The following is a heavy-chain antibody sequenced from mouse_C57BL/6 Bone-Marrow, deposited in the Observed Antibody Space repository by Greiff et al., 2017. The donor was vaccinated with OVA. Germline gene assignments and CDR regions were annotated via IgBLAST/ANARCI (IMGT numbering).Heavy chain of an antibody. D-gene: IGHD1-1*01. J-gene: IGHJ3*01. Sequence: QVHVKQSGAELVRPGASVTLSCKASGYTFTDYEMHWVKQTPVHGLEWIGAIDPETGGTAYNQKFKGKAILTADKSSSTAYMELRSLTSEDSAVYYCTREGGLLPSWFAYWGQGTLVTVSA. CDR3: TREGGLLPSWFAY. CDR1: GYTFTDYE. V-gene: IGHV1-15*01. CDR2: IDPETGGT.